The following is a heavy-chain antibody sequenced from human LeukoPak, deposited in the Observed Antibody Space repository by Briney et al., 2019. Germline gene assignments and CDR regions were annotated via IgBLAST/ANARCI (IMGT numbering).Heavy chain of an antibody. CDR1: GFTFDDYG. D-gene: IGHD3-10*01. CDR2: INWNGGST. V-gene: IGHV3-20*01. J-gene: IGHJ5*02. Sequence: PGGSLRLSCAASGFTFDDYGMSWVRQAPGKGLEWVSGINWNGGSTVYADSVKGRFTISRDNAKNSLYLQMNSLRAEDTALYHCARTLSLPSPRGDRGWFDPWGQGTLVTVSS. CDR3: ARTLSLPSPRGDRGWFDP.